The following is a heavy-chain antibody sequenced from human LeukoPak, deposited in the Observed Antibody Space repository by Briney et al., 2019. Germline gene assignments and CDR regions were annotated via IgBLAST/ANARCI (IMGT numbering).Heavy chain of an antibody. D-gene: IGHD3-3*01. V-gene: IGHV3-21*01. CDR2: ISSSSSYI. J-gene: IGHJ3*02. CDR3: TRTMTSDAFDI. Sequence: PGGSLRLSCAASGFTFSSYSMNWVRQAPWKGLKWVSSISSSSSYIYYADSVKGRFTISRDNAKNSLYLQMNSLRAEDTAVYYCTRTMTSDAFDISGQGTMVTVSS. CDR1: GFTFSSYS.